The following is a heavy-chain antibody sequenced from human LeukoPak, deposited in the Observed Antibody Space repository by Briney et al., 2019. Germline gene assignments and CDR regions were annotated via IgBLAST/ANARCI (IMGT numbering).Heavy chain of an antibody. D-gene: IGHD1-14*01. J-gene: IGHJ4*02. CDR1: GYTFTTYA. CDR2: INTNTGNP. Sequence: GASVKVSCKASGYTFTTYAINWVRQAPGQGLEWMGWINTNTGNPTYVQGFTGRFVFSLDTSVSTAFLQISSLKAEDTAVYFCATGPSGYYFDYWGQGTLVTVSS. CDR3: ATGPSGYYFDY. V-gene: IGHV7-4-1*02.